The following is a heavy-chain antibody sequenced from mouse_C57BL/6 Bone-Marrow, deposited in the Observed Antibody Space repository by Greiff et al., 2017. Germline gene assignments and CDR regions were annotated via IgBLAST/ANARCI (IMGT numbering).Heavy chain of an antibody. CDR3: ARKGGADAMDY. CDR2: IYPGSGST. Sequence: QVQLQQPGAELVKPGASVKLSCKASGYTFTSYWITWVKQRPGQGLAWIGDIYPGSGSTNYNEKFKSKATLTVDTSSSTAYMRLSSLTSEDSAVYDCARKGGADAMDYWGQGTSVTVSS. CDR1: GYTFTSYW. V-gene: IGHV1-55*01. J-gene: IGHJ4*01.